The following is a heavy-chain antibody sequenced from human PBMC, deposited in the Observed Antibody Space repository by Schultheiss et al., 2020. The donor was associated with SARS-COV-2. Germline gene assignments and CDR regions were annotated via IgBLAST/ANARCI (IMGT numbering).Heavy chain of an antibody. Sequence: SVKVSCKASGGTFSSYTISWVRQAPGQGLEWMGWISPYNGNTNYAQKFQGRVTITADKSTSTAYMELSSLRSEDTAVYYCARSGITGTSPGGMDVWGQGTTVTVSS. CDR3: ARSGITGTSPGGMDV. CDR2: ISPYNGNT. D-gene: IGHD1-7*01. CDR1: GGTFSSYT. J-gene: IGHJ6*02. V-gene: IGHV1-69*02.